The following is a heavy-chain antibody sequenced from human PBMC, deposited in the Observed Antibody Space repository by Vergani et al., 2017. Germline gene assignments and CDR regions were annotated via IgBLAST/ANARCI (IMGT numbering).Heavy chain of an antibody. Sequence: QVQLVQSGAEVKKPGSSVKVSCKASGGTFSSYTISWVRQAPGQGLEWMGWINTNTGNPTYAQGFTGRFVFSLDTSVSTAYLQISSLKAEDTAVYYCARDLVTVTTNWFDPWGQGTLVTVSS. CDR3: ARDLVTVTTNWFDP. D-gene: IGHD4-11*01. CDR1: GGTFSSYT. CDR2: INTNTGNP. V-gene: IGHV7-4-1*02. J-gene: IGHJ5*02.